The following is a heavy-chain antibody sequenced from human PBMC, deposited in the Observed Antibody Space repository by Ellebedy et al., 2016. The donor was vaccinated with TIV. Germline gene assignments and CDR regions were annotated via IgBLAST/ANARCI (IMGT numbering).Heavy chain of an antibody. D-gene: IGHD3-10*01. CDR2: IYYIGST. CDR3: ARLGGYYYGSGSYVDY. J-gene: IGHJ4*02. Sequence: SETLSLTXTVSGGSISSSSYYWGWIRQPPGKGLEWIGTIYYIGSTFHNPSLKSRVTISVDTSKNQFSLKLSSVTAADTAVYYCARLGGYYYGSGSYVDYWGQGTLVTVSS. CDR1: GGSISSSSYY. V-gene: IGHV4-39*01.